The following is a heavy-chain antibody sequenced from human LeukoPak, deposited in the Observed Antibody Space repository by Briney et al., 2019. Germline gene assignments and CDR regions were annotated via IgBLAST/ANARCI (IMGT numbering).Heavy chain of an antibody. CDR1: GFTFSSYG. D-gene: IGHD2-15*01. J-gene: IGHJ4*02. Sequence: GGSLRLSCAASGFTFSSYGMHWVRQAPGKGLEWVAFIRYDGTNKYYADSVKGRFTISRDNYKKTLYLQMSSLRAEDTAVYYCVKDSTSGVVVVAATFYYWGQGTLVTVSS. V-gene: IGHV3-30*02. CDR3: VKDSTSGVVVVAATFYY. CDR2: IRYDGTNK.